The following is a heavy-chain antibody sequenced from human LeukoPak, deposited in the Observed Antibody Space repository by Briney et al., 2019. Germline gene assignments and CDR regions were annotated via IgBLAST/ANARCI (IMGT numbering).Heavy chain of an antibody. CDR1: GFTFSSYA. CDR3: ARGMSATSGYLELKY. V-gene: IGHV3-23*01. CDR2: ISGSGGNT. Sequence: GGSLRLSCAASGFTFSSYAMSWVRQSPGKGLEWVSAISGSGGNTYSADSVKGRCTISRDNSLQTLFLHMNSLRAEDTAVYYCARGMSATSGYLELKYWGQGALVTVST. J-gene: IGHJ4*02. D-gene: IGHD3-22*01.